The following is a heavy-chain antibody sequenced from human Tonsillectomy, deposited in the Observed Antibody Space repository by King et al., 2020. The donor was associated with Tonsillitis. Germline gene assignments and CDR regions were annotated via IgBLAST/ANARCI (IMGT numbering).Heavy chain of an antibody. Sequence: VQLVESGGGVVQPGRSLRLSCTASAFDFSSFAMHWVRQAPGKGLEWLAIIWFHGNNKYYADFVKGRFTISRDNSKSTLYLQMNSLRAEDTAVYYWARGGVGYSGYDGAFDIWGQGTMVTVSS. CDR1: AFDFSSFA. J-gene: IGHJ3*02. CDR2: IWFHGNNK. D-gene: IGHD5-12*01. CDR3: ARGGVGYSGYDGAFDI. V-gene: IGHV3-33*08.